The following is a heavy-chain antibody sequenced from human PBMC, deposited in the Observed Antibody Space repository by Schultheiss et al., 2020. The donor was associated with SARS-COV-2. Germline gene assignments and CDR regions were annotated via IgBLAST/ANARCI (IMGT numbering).Heavy chain of an antibody. D-gene: IGHD1-26*01. J-gene: IGHJ6*02. CDR1: GGSFSDYY. CDR3: ARGGPSYGSPGWGYYYYYGMDV. CDR2: INHSGGT. Sequence: SQTLSLTCAVYGGSFSDYYWSWIRQSPGEGLEWIGEINHSGGTNYIPSLKSRVTISVDTSKNQFSLKLSSVTAADTAVYYCARGGPSYGSPGWGYYYYYGMDVWGQGTTVTVSS. V-gene: IGHV4-34*01.